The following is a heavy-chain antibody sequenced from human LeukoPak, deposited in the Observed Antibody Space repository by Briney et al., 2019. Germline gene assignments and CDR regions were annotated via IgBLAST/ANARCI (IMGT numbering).Heavy chain of an antibody. D-gene: IGHD5-24*01. CDR3: ASYGYNYR. J-gene: IGHJ4*02. CDR2: ISSSSRNI. V-gene: IGHV3-21*01. Sequence: GGSLRLSCAASRFTFSSYTMNWVRQAPGKGLEWVSSISSSSRNIDYADSVKGRFTISRDNAKNSLYLQMNSLRAEDTAVYYCASYGYNYRWGQGTLVTVSS. CDR1: RFTFSSYT.